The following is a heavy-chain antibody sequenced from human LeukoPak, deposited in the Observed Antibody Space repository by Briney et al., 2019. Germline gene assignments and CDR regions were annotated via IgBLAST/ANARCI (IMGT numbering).Heavy chain of an antibody. CDR1: GGSISSGGYS. V-gene: IGHV4-30-2*01. Sequence: PSETLSLTCAVSGGSISSGGYSWSWIRQPPGKGLEWIGYIYHSGSTNYNPSLKSRVTISVDTSKNQFSLKLSSVTAADTAVYYCARGQWLVHFDYWGQGTLVTVSS. CDR2: IYHSGST. D-gene: IGHD6-19*01. CDR3: ARGQWLVHFDY. J-gene: IGHJ4*02.